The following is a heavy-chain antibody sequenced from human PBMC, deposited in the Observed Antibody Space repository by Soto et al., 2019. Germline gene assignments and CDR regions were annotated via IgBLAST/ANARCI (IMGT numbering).Heavy chain of an antibody. CDR2: IYYSGSA. V-gene: IGHV4-31*03. CDR1: GGSISSGGYY. CDR3: ARGSWGCSSASRYTYYYGMDV. D-gene: IGHD2-2*02. Sequence: PSETLSLTCTVSGGSISSGGYYWSWIRQHPGKGLEWIGYIYYSGSAYYNPSLKSRVTISVDTSKNQFSLKLSSVTAADTAVYYCARGSWGCSSASRYTYYYGMDVWGQGTTVTVSS. J-gene: IGHJ6*02.